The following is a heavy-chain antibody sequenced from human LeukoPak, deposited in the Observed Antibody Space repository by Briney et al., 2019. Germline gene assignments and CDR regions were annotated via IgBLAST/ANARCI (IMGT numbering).Heavy chain of an antibody. D-gene: IGHD7-27*01. J-gene: IGHJ4*02. CDR3: ARANWGTSFDY. V-gene: IGHV4-59*01. CDR1: GGSISSYY. CDR2: IYYSGST. Sequence: SETLSLTCTVSGGSISSYYWSWIRQPPGKGLEWIGYIYYSGSTYYNPSLKSRVTISVDTSKNQFSLKLSSVTAADTAVYYCARANWGTSFDYWGQGTLVTVSS.